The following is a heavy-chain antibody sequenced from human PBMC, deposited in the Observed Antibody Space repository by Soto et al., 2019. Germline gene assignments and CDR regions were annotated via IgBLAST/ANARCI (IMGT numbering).Heavy chain of an antibody. D-gene: IGHD5-12*01. Sequence: GGSLRLSCAASGFTFSSYWMHWVRQAPGKGLVWVSRINSDGSSTSYADSVKGRFTISRDNAKNTLYLQMNSLRAEDTAVYYCARVGKRWLQTDYFDYWGKGTLVTVCS. CDR3: ARVGKRWLQTDYFDY. CDR2: INSDGSST. CDR1: GFTFSSYW. V-gene: IGHV3-74*01. J-gene: IGHJ4*02.